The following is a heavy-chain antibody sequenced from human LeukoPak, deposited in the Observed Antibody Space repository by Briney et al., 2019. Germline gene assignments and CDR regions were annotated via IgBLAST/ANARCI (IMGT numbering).Heavy chain of an antibody. D-gene: IGHD2-15*01. V-gene: IGHV3-66*01. Sequence: PGGSLRLSCAASGFIVSSNYMSWVRQAPGKGLEWVSTIYSGGSTYYADSVKGTFTISRDNSKNTLYLQMNNLRAEDTAVYYCARGYCSGGSCSSAADYWGQGTLVTVSS. J-gene: IGHJ4*02. CDR1: GFIVSSNY. CDR3: ARGYCSGGSCSSAADY. CDR2: IYSGGST.